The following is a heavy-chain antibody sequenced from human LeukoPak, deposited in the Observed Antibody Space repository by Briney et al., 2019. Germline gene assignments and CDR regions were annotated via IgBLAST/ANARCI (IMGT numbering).Heavy chain of an antibody. D-gene: IGHD3-22*01. CDR1: GFTFSSYA. CDR2: ISVSGGST. V-gene: IGHV3-23*01. J-gene: IGHJ4*02. CDR3: AKDVLVRYYDGSGYYCDT. Sequence: GGSLRLSCAASGFTFSSYAMNWVRQAPGRGLEWVSGISVSGGSTHYADSVKSRFTISRDNSKNTVYLQMNSLRAEDTAVYYCAKDVLVRYYDGSGYYCDTWGQGTLVTVSS.